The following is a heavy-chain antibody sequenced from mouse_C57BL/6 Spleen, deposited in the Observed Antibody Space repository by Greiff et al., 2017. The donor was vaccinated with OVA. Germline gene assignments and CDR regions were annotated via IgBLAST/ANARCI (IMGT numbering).Heavy chain of an antibody. CDR2: ISSGSSTI. CDR3: ARSGLRAWFAY. J-gene: IGHJ3*01. Sequence: EVKLMESGGGLVKPGGSLKLSCAASGFTFSDYGMHWVRQAPEKGLEWVAYISSGSSTIYYADTVKGRFTISRDNAKNTLFLQMTSLRSEDTAMYYCARSGLRAWFAYWGQGTLVTVSA. D-gene: IGHD2-4*01. V-gene: IGHV5-17*01. CDR1: GFTFSDYG.